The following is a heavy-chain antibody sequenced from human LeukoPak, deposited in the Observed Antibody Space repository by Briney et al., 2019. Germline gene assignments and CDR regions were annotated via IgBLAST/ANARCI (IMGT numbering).Heavy chain of an antibody. CDR3: ASDFYGSGRLGYFDY. J-gene: IGHJ4*02. Sequence: GGSLRLSCAASGFPFSTYAMHWVRQAPGKGLEWVALISYDGNKKQYVDSLKGQFTISRDNSKNTLFLQINSLRAEDTAMYYCASDFYGSGRLGYFDYWDQGTLITVSS. V-gene: IGHV3-30-3*01. CDR2: ISYDGNKK. D-gene: IGHD3-10*01. CDR1: GFPFSTYA.